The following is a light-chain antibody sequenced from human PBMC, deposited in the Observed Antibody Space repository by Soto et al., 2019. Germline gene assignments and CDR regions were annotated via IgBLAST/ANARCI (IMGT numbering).Light chain of an antibody. CDR1: QGIRND. V-gene: IGKV1-6*01. Sequence: AIQMTQSQSSLSASVGDRVTITCRASQGIRNDLGWYQQKPGKAPKLLIYATSILQSGVPSRFSGGTSGTDFTLTISSLQPEDFATYYCLQDYSYPLTFGGGTKVEIK. CDR2: ATS. J-gene: IGKJ4*01. CDR3: LQDYSYPLT.